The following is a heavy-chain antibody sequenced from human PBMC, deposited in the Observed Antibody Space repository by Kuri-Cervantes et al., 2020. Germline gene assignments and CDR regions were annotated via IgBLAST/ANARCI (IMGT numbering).Heavy chain of an antibody. CDR3: ARAGQKYTNSPRGKRLHYYYMDV. CDR1: GGTFSSYA. Sequence: SVKVSCKASGGTFSSYAISWVRQAPGQGLERMGGIIPIFGTANYAQKFQGRVTITTDESTSTAYMELNSLRSEDTAVFYCARAGQKYTNSPRGKRLHYYYMDVWGKGTTVTVSS. CDR2: IIPIFGTA. V-gene: IGHV1-69*05. D-gene: IGHD6-6*01. J-gene: IGHJ6*03.